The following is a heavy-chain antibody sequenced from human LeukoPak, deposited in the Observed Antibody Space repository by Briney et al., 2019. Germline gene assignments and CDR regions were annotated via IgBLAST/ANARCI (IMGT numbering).Heavy chain of an antibody. V-gene: IGHV1-2*02. CDR2: INPNSGGT. D-gene: IGHD5-12*01. CDR1: GYTFTGYY. J-gene: IGHJ6*02. Sequence: ASVKVSCKAPGYTFTGYYMHWVRQAPGQGLEWMGWINPNSGGTNYAQKFQGRVTMTRDTSISTAYMELSRLRSDDTAVYYCARDEWLRFSVALDYYYYYGMDVWGQGTTVTVSS. CDR3: ARDEWLRFSVALDYYYYYGMDV.